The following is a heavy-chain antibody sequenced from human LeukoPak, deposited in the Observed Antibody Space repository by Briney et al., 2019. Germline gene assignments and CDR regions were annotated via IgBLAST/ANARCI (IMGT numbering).Heavy chain of an antibody. CDR3: ATYGGIRHDY. V-gene: IGHV3-64*01. Sequence: PGGSLRLSCAASGFTFSSYAMHWVRQAPGKGLEYVSAISSNGGSTYYANSVKGRFTISRDNSKNTLYLQMGSLRAEDMAVYYCATYGGIRHDYWGQGTLVTVSS. D-gene: IGHD4-23*01. CDR2: ISSNGGST. CDR1: GFTFSSYA. J-gene: IGHJ4*02.